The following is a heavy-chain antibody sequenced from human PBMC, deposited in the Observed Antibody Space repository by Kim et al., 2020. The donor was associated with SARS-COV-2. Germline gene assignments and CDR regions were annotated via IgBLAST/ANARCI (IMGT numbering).Heavy chain of an antibody. V-gene: IGHV4-39*07. CDR1: GGSISSSSYY. Sequence: SETLSLTCTVSGGSISSSSYYWGWIRQPPGKGLEWIGSIYYSGSTYYNPSLKSRVTISVDTSKNQFSLKLSSVTAADTAVYYCAPLTVVVAAKENWFDPWGQGTLVTVSS. D-gene: IGHD2-15*01. CDR3: APLTVVVAAKENWFDP. CDR2: IYYSGST. J-gene: IGHJ5*02.